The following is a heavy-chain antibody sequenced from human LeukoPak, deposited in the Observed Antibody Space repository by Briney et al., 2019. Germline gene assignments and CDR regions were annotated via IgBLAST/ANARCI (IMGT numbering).Heavy chain of an antibody. CDR1: ADSMSSHY. CDR3: AASVAASGHHFDY. Sequence: PSETLSLTCSVSADSMSSHYWSWIRQPPGMGLEWIGYIFYSGSTIYNPSLKSRLTLSLDTSNIQFSLKLTSVSAADTALYFCAASVAASGHHFDYWGQGTLVTVSS. J-gene: IGHJ4*02. CDR2: IFYSGST. D-gene: IGHD2-21*01. V-gene: IGHV4-59*08.